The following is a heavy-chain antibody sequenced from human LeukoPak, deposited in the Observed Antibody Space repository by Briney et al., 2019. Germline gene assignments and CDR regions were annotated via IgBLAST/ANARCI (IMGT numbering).Heavy chain of an antibody. CDR1: GFTFSNYW. J-gene: IGHJ4*02. V-gene: IGHV3-74*01. Sequence: PGGSLRLSCAASGFTFSNYWMHWVRQDPGKGLVWVSYINPDGSNTNYADSVKGRFTISRDNAKNSLYLQMNSLRAEDTAVYYCARETRVRWTDYWGQGILVTVSS. D-gene: IGHD5-24*01. CDR3: ARETRVRWTDY. CDR2: INPDGSNT.